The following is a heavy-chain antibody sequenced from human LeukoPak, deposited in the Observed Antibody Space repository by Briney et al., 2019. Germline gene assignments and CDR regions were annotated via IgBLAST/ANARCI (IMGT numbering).Heavy chain of an antibody. Sequence: GESLKISCKGSGYSFTSYWIGWVRQMPGKGPEWMGIIYPGDSDTRYSPSFQGQVTISADKSIGTAYLQWSSLKASDTATYYCATRSNSGYEFFDYWGQGTLVTVSS. CDR1: GYSFTSYW. CDR2: IYPGDSDT. D-gene: IGHD5-12*01. V-gene: IGHV5-51*01. CDR3: ATRSNSGYEFFDY. J-gene: IGHJ4*02.